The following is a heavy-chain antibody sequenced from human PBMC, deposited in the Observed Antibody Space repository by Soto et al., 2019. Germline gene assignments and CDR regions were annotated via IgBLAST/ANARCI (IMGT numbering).Heavy chain of an antibody. V-gene: IGHV3-7*01. J-gene: IGHJ4*02. D-gene: IGHD1-26*01. CDR3: SGGVGDAF. Sequence: EVHLVESGGGLVQTGGSLRLSCAIFESTVSRYGMNWVRQAPGKGLEWVANINKDGSEKYYVDSVKGRFTISRDNAKKSLYLQIHRLRPPITVMYSCSGGVGDAFWGQGPLVTVSS. CDR2: INKDGSEK. CDR1: ESTVSRYG.